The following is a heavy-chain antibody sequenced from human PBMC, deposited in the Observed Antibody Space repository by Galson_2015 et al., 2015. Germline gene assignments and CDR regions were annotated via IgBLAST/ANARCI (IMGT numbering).Heavy chain of an antibody. CDR2: INPNTGDT. V-gene: IGHV1-2*06. CDR3: ARGFGNRRGIDY. Sequence: SVKVSCKASGYIFTDRFMHWVRQAPGQGLDWMGRINPNTGDTILPQKFQGRVALTRDTSSNTVYLGLSRLKSDDTAIYYCARGFGNRRGIDYWGQGTLVTVSS. J-gene: IGHJ4*02. CDR1: GYIFTDRF. D-gene: IGHD3-16*01.